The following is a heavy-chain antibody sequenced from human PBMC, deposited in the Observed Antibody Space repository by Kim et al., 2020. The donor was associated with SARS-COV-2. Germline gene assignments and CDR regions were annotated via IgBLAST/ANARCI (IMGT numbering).Heavy chain of an antibody. J-gene: IGHJ6*03. Sequence: GGSLRLSCAASGFTFSDYYMSWIRQAPGKGLEWVSYISSGSTIYYADSVKGRFTISRDNAKNSLYLQMNSLIAEDTAVYYCARASRGYYYYYYYMDVWGKGTTVTVSS. CDR3: ARASRGYYYYYYYMDV. CDR1: GFTFSDYY. CDR2: ISSGSTI. V-gene: IGHV3-11*01.